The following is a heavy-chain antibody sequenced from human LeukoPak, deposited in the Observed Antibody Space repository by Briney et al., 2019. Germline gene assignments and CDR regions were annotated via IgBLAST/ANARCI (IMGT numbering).Heavy chain of an antibody. V-gene: IGHV4-4*07. CDR3: ARTSHPHGSSWLFDY. CDR1: GGSISSYY. D-gene: IGHD6-13*01. CDR2: IYTSGST. Sequence: PSETLSLTCTDSGGSISSYYWSWIRQPAGKGLEWIGRIYTSGSTNYNPSLKSRVTMSVDTSRNQFSLQLSSVTAADTAVYYCARTSHPHGSSWLFDYWGQGTLVTVSS. J-gene: IGHJ4*02.